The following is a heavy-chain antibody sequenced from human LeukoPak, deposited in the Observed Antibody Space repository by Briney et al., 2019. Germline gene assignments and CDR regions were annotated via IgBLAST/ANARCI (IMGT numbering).Heavy chain of an antibody. J-gene: IGHJ4*02. V-gene: IGHV1-8*03. CDR3: ARGRGTVTGLGY. CDR1: GYTFTSYG. Sequence: ASVKVSCKASGYTFTSYGISWVRQAPGQGLEWMGWMNPNRGNTGYAQKFQGRVTITRNTSISTAYMELSSLTSEDTAVYYCARGRGTVTGLGYWGQGTLVTVSS. D-gene: IGHD4-17*01. CDR2: MNPNRGNT.